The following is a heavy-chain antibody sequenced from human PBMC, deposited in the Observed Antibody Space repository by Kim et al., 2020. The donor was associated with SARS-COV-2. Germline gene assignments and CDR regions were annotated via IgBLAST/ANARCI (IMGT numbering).Heavy chain of an antibody. J-gene: IGHJ6*02. V-gene: IGHV1-3*01. CDR3: AAPDVKYYYGSGSYNYYYGMDV. CDR1: GYTFTSYA. Sequence: ASVKVSCKASGYTFTSYAMHWVRQAPGQRLEWMGWINAGNGNTKYSQKFQGRVTITRDTSASTAYMELSSLRSEDTAVYYCAAPDVKYYYGSGSYNYYYGMDVWGQGTTVTVSS. D-gene: IGHD3-10*01. CDR2: INAGNGNT.